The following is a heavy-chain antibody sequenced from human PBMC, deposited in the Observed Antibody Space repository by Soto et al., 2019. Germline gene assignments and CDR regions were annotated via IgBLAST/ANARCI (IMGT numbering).Heavy chain of an antibody. D-gene: IGHD2-15*01. CDR2: ISYDGSNK. J-gene: IGHJ4*02. CDR1: GFTFSGFA. V-gene: IGHV3-30-3*01. Sequence: GGSLRLPCAASGFTFSGFAMHWVRQAPGKGLEWVAVISYDGSNKYYADSVKGRFTISRDNSKNTLYVQMNSLRAEDTAVYYCARFKGCSGGSCYSHFDYWGQGTLVTVSS. CDR3: ARFKGCSGGSCYSHFDY.